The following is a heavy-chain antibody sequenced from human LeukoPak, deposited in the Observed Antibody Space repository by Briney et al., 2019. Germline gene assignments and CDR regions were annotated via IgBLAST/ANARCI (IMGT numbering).Heavy chain of an antibody. Sequence: ASVRVSCKASGYSFSDFHIHWVRQAPGQGLEWMGWINPKSGATTYAERFRGRVTMTRDTSLNTVYLELASLYSDDTAVFYCARDYSDGHNRRDAFDLWGQATTLIVSS. V-gene: IGHV1-2*02. D-gene: IGHD5-18*01. CDR2: INPKSGAT. CDR1: GYSFSDFH. J-gene: IGHJ3*01. CDR3: ARDYSDGHNRRDAFDL.